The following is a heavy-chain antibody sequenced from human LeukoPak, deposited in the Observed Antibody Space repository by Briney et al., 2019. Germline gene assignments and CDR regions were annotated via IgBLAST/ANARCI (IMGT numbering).Heavy chain of an antibody. D-gene: IGHD3-22*01. J-gene: IGHJ4*02. Sequence: PGGSLRLSCAASGFTVSSKYMSWVRQAPGKGLEWVSVLYSGGTTYYADSVKGRFTISRDNSKNTLYLQMNSLRAEDTAVYYCAKEFSGYLASFEYWGQGTLVTVSS. CDR3: AKEFSGYLASFEY. CDR1: GFTVSSKY. CDR2: LYSGGTT. V-gene: IGHV3-53*01.